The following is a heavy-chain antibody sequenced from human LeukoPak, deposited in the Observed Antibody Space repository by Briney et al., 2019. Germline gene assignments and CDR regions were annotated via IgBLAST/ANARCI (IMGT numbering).Heavy chain of an antibody. D-gene: IGHD6-19*01. CDR2: IYSGGST. CDR1: GFTVSSNY. Sequence: GGSLRLSCAASGFTVSSNYMSWVRQAPGKGLEWVSVIYSGGSTYYADSEKGRFTISRDNSKNTLYLQMNSLRAEDTAVYYCAREGPYSSGFDYWGQGTLVTVSS. J-gene: IGHJ4*02. V-gene: IGHV3-53*01. CDR3: AREGPYSSGFDY.